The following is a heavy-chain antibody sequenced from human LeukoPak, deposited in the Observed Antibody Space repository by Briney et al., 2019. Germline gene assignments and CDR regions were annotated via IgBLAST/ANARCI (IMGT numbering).Heavy chain of an antibody. V-gene: IGHV3-73*01. Sequence: GGSLRLSXAASGFTFSGSAMHWVRQASGKGLEWLGRIRSKANSYATAYAASAKGRFTISRDDSKNTAYLQMNSLKTEDAAVYYCTRQQRYDYVWGSYRQGAFDIWGQGTMVTVSS. CDR3: TRQQRYDYVWGSYRQGAFDI. J-gene: IGHJ3*02. CDR1: GFTFSGSA. D-gene: IGHD3-16*02. CDR2: IRSKANSYAT.